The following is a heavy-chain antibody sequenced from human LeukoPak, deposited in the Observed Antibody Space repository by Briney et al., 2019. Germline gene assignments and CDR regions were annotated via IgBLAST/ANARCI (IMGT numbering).Heavy chain of an antibody. D-gene: IGHD3-16*01. V-gene: IGHV2-5*02. CDR1: GFSLITSGVG. CDR3: AHIMITYGVVLRDDAFDV. J-gene: IGHJ3*01. Sequence: SGPTLVNPTQTLTLTCTFSGFSLITSGVGVGWIRQSPGKALEWVAIIYWDNDKRYSPYLRNRLTIAKDTSNNQVVLVMTNMDPVDTATYFCAHIMITYGVVLRDDAFDVWGPGTVVTVSP. CDR2: IYWDNDK.